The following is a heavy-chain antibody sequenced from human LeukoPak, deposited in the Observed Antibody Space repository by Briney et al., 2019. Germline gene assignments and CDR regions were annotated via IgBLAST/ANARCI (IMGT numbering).Heavy chain of an antibody. Sequence: RASVKVSCKASGYTFTSYDINWVRQATGQGLEWMGWMNPNSGNTGYAQKFQGRVTITRNTSISTAYMELSSLRSEDTAVYYCARGPDLFCSGGSCYTQAIYYYMDVWGKGTTVTVSS. V-gene: IGHV1-8*02. CDR1: GYTFTSYD. CDR3: ARGPDLFCSGGSCYTQAIYYYMDV. D-gene: IGHD2-15*01. CDR2: MNPNSGNT. J-gene: IGHJ6*03.